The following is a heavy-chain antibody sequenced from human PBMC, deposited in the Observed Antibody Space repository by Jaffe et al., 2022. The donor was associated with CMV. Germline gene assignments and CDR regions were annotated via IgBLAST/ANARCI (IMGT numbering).Heavy chain of an antibody. CDR1: GGTFSSYA. J-gene: IGHJ5*02. CDR3: AREKHPYSGSYSGGYNWFDP. D-gene: IGHD1-26*01. V-gene: IGHV1-69*01. CDR2: IIPIFGTA. Sequence: QVQLVQSGAEVKKPGSSVKVSCKASGGTFSSYAISWVRQAPGQGLEWMGGIIPIFGTANYAQKFQGRVTITADESTSTAYMELSSLRSEDTAVYYCAREKHPYSGSYSGGYNWFDPWGQGTLVTVSS.